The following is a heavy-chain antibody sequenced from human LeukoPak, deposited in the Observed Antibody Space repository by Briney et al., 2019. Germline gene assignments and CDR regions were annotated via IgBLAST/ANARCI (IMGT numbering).Heavy chain of an antibody. V-gene: IGHV4-31*03. D-gene: IGHD2-15*01. CDR3: ARGRVARVAATLSYYYYYGMDV. CDR1: GGSISSGGYY. CDR2: IYYSGST. Sequence: PSETLSLTCTVSGGSISSGGYYWSWIRQHPGKGLEWIGYIYYSGSTYYNPSLKSRVTISVDTSKNQFSLKLSSVTAADTAVYYCARGRVARVAATLSYYYYYGMDVWGQGTTVTVSS. J-gene: IGHJ6*02.